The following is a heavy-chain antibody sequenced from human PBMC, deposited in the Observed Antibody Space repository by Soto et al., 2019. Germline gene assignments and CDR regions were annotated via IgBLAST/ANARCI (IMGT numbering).Heavy chain of an antibody. CDR1: GYTFTSYY. Sequence: VPVKVSCKASGYTFTSYYMHWVRQAPGQGLEWMGIINPSGGSTSYAQKFQGRVTMTRDTSTSTVYMELSSLRSEDTAVYYCARDMLVTASRYYYYGMDVWGQGTTVTVSS. D-gene: IGHD2-21*02. CDR2: INPSGGST. CDR3: ARDMLVTASRYYYYGMDV. J-gene: IGHJ6*02. V-gene: IGHV1-46*01.